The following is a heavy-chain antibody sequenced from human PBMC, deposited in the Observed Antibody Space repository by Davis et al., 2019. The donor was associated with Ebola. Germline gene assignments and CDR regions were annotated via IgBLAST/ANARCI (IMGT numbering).Heavy chain of an antibody. CDR1: GYKFTSYY. CDR2: INPSGGST. V-gene: IGHV1-46*01. CDR3: ARDSDYDH. D-gene: IGHD4-17*01. Sequence: ASVKVSCKATGYKFTSYYIHWVRQAPGQGLEWMGMINPSGGSTTYAQKFQGRVTMTRDTSTSTVYVELSSLRSEDTAVYYCARDSDYDHWGQGTLVTVSS. J-gene: IGHJ5*02.